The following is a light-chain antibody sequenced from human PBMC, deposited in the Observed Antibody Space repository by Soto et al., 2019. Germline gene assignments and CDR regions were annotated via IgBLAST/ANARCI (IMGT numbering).Light chain of an antibody. CDR3: ATWDSSLKAVV. V-gene: IGLV1-51*01. CDR1: SPNIGKNY. J-gene: IGLJ2*01. CDR2: DND. Sequence: QSVLTQPPSVSAAPGQKVTISCSGSSPNIGKNYVSWYLHLPGTAPKFLIYDNDVRASGIPDRFSGSKSGTSATLGITGLQTGDEADYYCATWDSSLKAVVFGGGTKLTVL.